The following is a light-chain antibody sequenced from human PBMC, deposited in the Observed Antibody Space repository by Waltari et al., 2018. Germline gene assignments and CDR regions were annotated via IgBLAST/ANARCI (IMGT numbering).Light chain of an antibody. CDR1: RSNIGSNT. J-gene: IGLJ2*01. V-gene: IGLV1-44*01. CDR3: AVWDDSLNGPL. Sequence: QSVLTQPPSASGTPGQRVSISCSGSRSNIGSNTVNWYQQLPGTAPKLLIFITDQRPSGLPDRFSGSKSGTSASLAISGLQSEDEAEYHCAVWDDSLNGPLFGGGTKLTVL. CDR2: ITD.